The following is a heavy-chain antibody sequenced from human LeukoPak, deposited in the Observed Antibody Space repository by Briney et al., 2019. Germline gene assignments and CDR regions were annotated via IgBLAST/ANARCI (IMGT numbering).Heavy chain of an antibody. V-gene: IGHV3-66*02. CDR1: GFTFSSYS. D-gene: IGHD5-24*01. CDR3: ARRWDVGY. CDR2: IYSGGST. Sequence: PGGSLRLSCAASGFTFSSYSMNWVRQAPGKGLEWVSVIYSGGSTYYADSVKGRFTISRDNSKNTLYLQMNSLRAEDTAVYYCARRWDVGYWGQGTLVTVSS. J-gene: IGHJ4*02.